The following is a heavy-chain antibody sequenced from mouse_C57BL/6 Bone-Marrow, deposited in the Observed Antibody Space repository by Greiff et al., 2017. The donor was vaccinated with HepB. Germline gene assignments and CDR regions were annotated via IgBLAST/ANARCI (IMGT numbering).Heavy chain of an antibody. V-gene: IGHV1-26*01. J-gene: IGHJ1*03. Sequence: EVQLQQSGPELVKPGASVKISCKASGYTFTDYYMNWVKQSHGKSLEWIGDINPNNGGTSYNQKFKGKATLTVDKSSSTAYMELRSLTSEDSAVYYCARRDGTVPKDFDVWGTGTTVTVSS. CDR2: INPNNGGT. D-gene: IGHD1-1*01. CDR3: ARRDGTVPKDFDV. CDR1: GYTFTDYY.